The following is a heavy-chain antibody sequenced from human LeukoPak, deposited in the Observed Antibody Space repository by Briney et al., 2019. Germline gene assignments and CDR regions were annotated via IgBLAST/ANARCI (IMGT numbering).Heavy chain of an antibody. J-gene: IGHJ3*02. CDR1: GFTFSSYS. D-gene: IGHD3-9*01. Sequence: GGSLRLSCAASGFTFSSYSMNWVRQAPGTGLEWVSSISSSSSYIYYADSVKGRFTISRDNAKNSLYLQMNSLRAEDTAVYYCARDRAITYYDILTGEPDAFDIWGQGTMVTVSS. V-gene: IGHV3-21*01. CDR2: ISSSSSYI. CDR3: ARDRAITYYDILTGEPDAFDI.